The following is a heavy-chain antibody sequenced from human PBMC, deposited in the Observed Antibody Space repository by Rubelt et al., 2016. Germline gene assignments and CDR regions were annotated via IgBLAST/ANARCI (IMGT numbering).Heavy chain of an antibody. V-gene: IGHV4-30-4*07. D-gene: IGHD6-19*01. J-gene: IGHJ3*02. Sequence: QVQLQESGPGLVKSSQTLSLTCAVTGGSTGSVGYSWSWIRQPPGKGLEWLGYIYFSGYTSYNPPLKGRVAISLDTSKNQFSLKLSSVTAADTAVYYCASQSSSGWYAFDIWGQGTMVTVSS. CDR2: IYFSGYT. CDR1: GGSTGSVGYS. CDR3: ASQSSSGWYAFDI.